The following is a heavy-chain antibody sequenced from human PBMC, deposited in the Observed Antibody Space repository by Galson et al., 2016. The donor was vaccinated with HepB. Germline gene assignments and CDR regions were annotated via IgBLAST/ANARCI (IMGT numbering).Heavy chain of an antibody. V-gene: IGHV1-46*01. CDR2: INPSGGTT. D-gene: IGHD3-3*01. Sequence: SVKVSCKASGYTFTNYFMHWVRQAPGQGLEWLGIINPSGGTTSYAQTFQGRVTMSSDTSTSTVYMELSSLTSEDTAVYYCARDRAGDFWSGLDYWGQGTLVTVSS. CDR1: GYTFTNYF. J-gene: IGHJ4*02. CDR3: ARDRAGDFWSGLDY.